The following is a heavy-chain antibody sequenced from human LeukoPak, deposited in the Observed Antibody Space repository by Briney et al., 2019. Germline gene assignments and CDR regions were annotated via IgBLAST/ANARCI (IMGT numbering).Heavy chain of an antibody. CDR2: IYYSGST. D-gene: IGHD1-20*01. J-gene: IGHJ3*02. Sequence: SPTLSLTCTVSGGSISSGDYYWSWIRQPPGKGLEWIGYIYYSGSTYYNPSLKSRVTISVDTSKNQFSLELSSVTAADTAVYYCARSYDWNAFDIWGQGTMVSVSS. CDR3: ARSYDWNAFDI. V-gene: IGHV4-30-4*01. CDR1: GGSISSGDYY.